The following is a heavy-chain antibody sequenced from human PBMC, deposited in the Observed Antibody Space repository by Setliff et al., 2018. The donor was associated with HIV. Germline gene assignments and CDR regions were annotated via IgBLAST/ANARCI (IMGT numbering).Heavy chain of an antibody. J-gene: IGHJ4*02. CDR3: ARSEAAMVESFDY. D-gene: IGHD5-18*01. CDR2: IYPGDSDT. Sequence: PGESLTISCKGSGFSFTSYWIGWVRQMPGKGLEWMGIIYPGDSDTRYSPSFQGQVTISADKSISTAYLQWSSLKASDTAMYYCARSEAAMVESFDYWGQGTLVTVSS. V-gene: IGHV5-51*01. CDR1: GFSFTSYW.